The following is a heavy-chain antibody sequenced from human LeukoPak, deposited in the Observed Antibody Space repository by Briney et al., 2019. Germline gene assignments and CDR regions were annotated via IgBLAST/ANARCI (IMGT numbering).Heavy chain of an antibody. CDR2: IYTSGST. J-gene: IGHJ3*02. CDR1: GGSISSGSYY. CDR3: ARGSRLRRNAFDI. D-gene: IGHD5-12*01. V-gene: IGHV4-61*02. Sequence: SETLSLTCTVSGGSISSGSYYWSWIRQPAGKGLEWIGRIYTSGSTNYNPSLKSRVTISVDMSKNQFSLNLSSVTAADTAVYYCARGSRLRRNAFDIWGQGTMVTVSS.